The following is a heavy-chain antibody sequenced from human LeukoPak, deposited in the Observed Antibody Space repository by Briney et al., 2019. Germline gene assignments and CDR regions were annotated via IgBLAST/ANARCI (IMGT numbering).Heavy chain of an antibody. CDR3: AASTYSGYDFRDAFDI. V-gene: IGHV3-53*05. CDR1: GFTLRVNY. CDR2: IYSDGTT. J-gene: IGHJ3*02. D-gene: IGHD5-12*01. Sequence: GGSLRLSCVASGFTLRVNYMTWIRQTPGRGLEWVSVIYSDGTTKYADSVKGRFTISRDNSKNTLYLQMNSLRAEDTAVYYCAASTYSGYDFRDAFDIWGQGTMVTVSS.